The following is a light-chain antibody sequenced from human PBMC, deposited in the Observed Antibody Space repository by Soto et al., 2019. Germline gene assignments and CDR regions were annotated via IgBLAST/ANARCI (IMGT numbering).Light chain of an antibody. Sequence: QSALTQPASVSGSPGQSITISCTGTNSDIGGYNYVSWYQQHPGKAPKLMIYDVSNRPSGVSFRFSGSKSGNTASLTISGLQAEDEADHYCSSYTSRSTLGVFGGGTQLTVL. CDR2: DVS. CDR3: SSYTSRSTLGV. J-gene: IGLJ2*01. CDR1: NSDIGGYNY. V-gene: IGLV2-14*03.